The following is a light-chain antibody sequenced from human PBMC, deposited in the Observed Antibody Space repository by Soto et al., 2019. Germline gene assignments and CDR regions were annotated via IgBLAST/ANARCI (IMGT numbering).Light chain of an antibody. V-gene: IGKV3-20*01. J-gene: IGKJ2*01. CDR2: GAS. Sequence: EIVLTQSPGTLSLSPGERATLSCRASQSVSSCYLAWYQQKPCQAPRLLIYGASSRATGIPDRFSGSGSGTDFTLTISRLEPEDFAVYYCQQHGSSPYTFGQGTKLEIK. CDR1: QSVSSCY. CDR3: QQHGSSPYT.